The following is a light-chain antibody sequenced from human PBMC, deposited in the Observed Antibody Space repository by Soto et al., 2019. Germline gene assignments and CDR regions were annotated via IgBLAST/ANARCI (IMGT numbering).Light chain of an antibody. Sequence: EIVMTQSPGTLSVSPGERATLSCRASQSVSSSYLAWYQQKPGQAPRLLIYGASNRATGIPVRFSGSGSGTDFTLTISRLEPEDFQVYYCQQRSSWPPTLGQGTRLEIK. CDR3: QQRSSWPPT. CDR2: GAS. V-gene: IGKV3D-20*02. J-gene: IGKJ5*01. CDR1: QSVSSSY.